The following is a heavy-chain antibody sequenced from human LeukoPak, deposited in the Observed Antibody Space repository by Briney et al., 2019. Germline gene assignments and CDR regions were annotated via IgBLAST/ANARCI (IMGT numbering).Heavy chain of an antibody. J-gene: IGHJ6*03. Sequence: PSETLSLTCAVYGGSFSGYYWSWIRQPPGKGLECIGEINHSGSTNYNPSLKSRVTISVDTSKNQFSLKLSSVTPADTAVYYCASRNDYRHSYYSTDVWGKGTTATVSS. CDR3: ASRNDYRHSYYSTDV. D-gene: IGHD4-11*01. V-gene: IGHV4-34*01. CDR2: INHSGST. CDR1: GGSFSGYY.